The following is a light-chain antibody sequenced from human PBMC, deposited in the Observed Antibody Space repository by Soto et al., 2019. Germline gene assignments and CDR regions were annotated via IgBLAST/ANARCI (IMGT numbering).Light chain of an antibody. CDR1: SSDVGGYSY. Sequence: QSALTQPASVSGSPGQSITISCTGTSSDVGGYSYVSWYQQHPGKAPKLLIYDVSNRPSGVSNRFSGSKSANTASLTISGRQPEDEADYYCSSSTSSSTLVVFGGGTKVTVL. CDR2: DVS. J-gene: IGLJ2*01. CDR3: SSSTSSSTLVV. V-gene: IGLV2-14*03.